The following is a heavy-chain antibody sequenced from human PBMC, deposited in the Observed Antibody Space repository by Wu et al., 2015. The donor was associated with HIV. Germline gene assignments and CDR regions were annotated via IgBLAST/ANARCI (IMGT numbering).Heavy chain of an antibody. CDR3: ATHPGWTGVLDAFDM. Sequence: QVQLVQSGAEVKRPGASVRVSCRTSGYSFTAYYIHWVRQAPGQGLEWMGRLNPNTGGADSSQKFQGRVTISTDEDTSTAYMEVSNLKYEDSAVYYCATHPGWTGVLDAFDMWGQGTLVTVSS. CDR1: GYSFTAYY. V-gene: IGHV1-2*02. D-gene: IGHD3/OR15-3a*01. CDR2: LNPNTGGA. J-gene: IGHJ3*02.